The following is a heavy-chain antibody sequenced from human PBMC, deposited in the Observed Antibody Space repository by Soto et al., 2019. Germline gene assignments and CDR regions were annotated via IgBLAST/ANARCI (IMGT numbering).Heavy chain of an antibody. D-gene: IGHD3-10*01. Sequence: GASVKVSCKASGYTFTGYYMHWVRQAPGQGLEWMGWINPNSGGTNYAQKFQGWVTMTRDTSISTAYMELSRLRSDDTAVYYCARATVWFGENRFDPWGQGTLVTVSS. J-gene: IGHJ5*02. CDR3: ARATVWFGENRFDP. V-gene: IGHV1-2*04. CDR1: GYTFTGYY. CDR2: INPNSGGT.